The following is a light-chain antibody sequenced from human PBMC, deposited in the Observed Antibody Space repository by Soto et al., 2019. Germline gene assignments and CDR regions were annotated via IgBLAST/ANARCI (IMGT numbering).Light chain of an antibody. CDR1: QSISSW. CDR2: AAS. V-gene: IGKV1-39*01. J-gene: IGKJ1*01. Sequence: DIQMTQAPSTLSASVGDRVTITCRARQSISSWLAWYQQKPGKAAKLLIYAASRLQSGVESMCSSSGGATDFIITISSLQPEDFATYYCQQSYSTLWTFGQGTKVDIK. CDR3: QQSYSTLWT.